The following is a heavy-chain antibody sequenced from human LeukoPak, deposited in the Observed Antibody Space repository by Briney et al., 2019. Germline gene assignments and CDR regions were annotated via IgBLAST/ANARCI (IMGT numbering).Heavy chain of an antibody. V-gene: IGHV3-33*06. CDR2: IWYDGSNK. CDR3: AKDNEAVAGTIDY. CDR1: GFTFSSYG. J-gene: IGHJ4*02. D-gene: IGHD6-19*01. Sequence: GGPLRLSCAASGFTFSSYGMHWVRQAPGKGLEWVAVIWYDGSNKYYADSVKGRFTISRDNSKNTLYLQMNSLRAEDTAVYYCAKDNEAVAGTIDYWGQGTLVTVSS.